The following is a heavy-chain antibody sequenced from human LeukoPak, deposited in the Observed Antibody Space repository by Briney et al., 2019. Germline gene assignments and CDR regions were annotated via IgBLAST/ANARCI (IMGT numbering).Heavy chain of an antibody. J-gene: IGHJ3*02. V-gene: IGHV1-18*01. CDR1: GYIFTNYG. CDR3: ARGFTHRMYYYAGGDAFDI. D-gene: IGHD3-10*01. Sequence: ASVKVSCKASGYIFTNYGISWVRQAPGQGLEWMGWISSYTGNTKYARKLQGRVTMTTDTSTSTAYMELRSLRSDDTAVYYCARGFTHRMYYYAGGDAFDIWGQGTMVTVSS. CDR2: ISSYTGNT.